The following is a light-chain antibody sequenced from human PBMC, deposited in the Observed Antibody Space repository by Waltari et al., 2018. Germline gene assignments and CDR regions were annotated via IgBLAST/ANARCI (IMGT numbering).Light chain of an antibody. CDR1: SSDVGGSNY. J-gene: IGLJ1*01. Sequence: QSALTQPPSASGSPGQSVTISCTGTSSDVGGSNYVSWYQQHPGKAPKRMIYEVSKRPSGVRDRFSGYKSGNTASLTVSGLQAEDEADDYCSSYAGSNNYVFGTGTKVTVL. CDR3: SSYAGSNNYV. CDR2: EVS. V-gene: IGLV2-8*01.